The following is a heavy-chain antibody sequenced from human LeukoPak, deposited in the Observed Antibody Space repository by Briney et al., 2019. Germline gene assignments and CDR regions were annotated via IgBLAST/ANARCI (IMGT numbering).Heavy chain of an antibody. V-gene: IGHV4-31*03. Sequence: TSQTLSLTCTVSGGSISSGGYYWSWIRQHPGKGLEWIGYIYYSGSTYYNPALKSRVTISVDTSKNQFSLKLSSVTAADTAVYYCASAGYDFWSGHFDYWGQGTLVTVSS. CDR1: GGSISSGGYY. D-gene: IGHD3-3*01. CDR3: ASAGYDFWSGHFDY. J-gene: IGHJ4*02. CDR2: IYYSGST.